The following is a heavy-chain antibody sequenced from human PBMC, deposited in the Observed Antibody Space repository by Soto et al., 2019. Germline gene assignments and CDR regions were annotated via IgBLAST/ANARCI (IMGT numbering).Heavy chain of an antibody. V-gene: IGHV4-59*01. Sequence: SETLSLTCVVSGGSITSYHWSWIRQFPGKGLEWIAYTAYTGNTNYNPSLKSRVTISMDTSKNQVSLKLTSVTAADTAVYYCARGRAYYYGSRDYAFDIWGQGTMVTVSS. J-gene: IGHJ3*02. CDR1: GGSITSYH. D-gene: IGHD3-10*01. CDR3: ARGRAYYYGSRDYAFDI. CDR2: TAYTGNT.